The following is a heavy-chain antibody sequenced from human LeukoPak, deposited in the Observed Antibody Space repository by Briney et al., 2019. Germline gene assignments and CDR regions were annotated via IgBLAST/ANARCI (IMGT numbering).Heavy chain of an antibody. CDR1: GFTFSDYA. V-gene: IGHV3-30*04. Sequence: PGGSLRLSCAASGFTFSDYAMHWVRQAPGKGLEWVALMSYAGDNKYYADSVKGRFTISRDNSKNTLYLQMNSLRVEDTAVYYCARDGTYCNNGVCFVPGGDSSSWPVPHYMDVWGKGTTVTVSS. CDR3: ARDGTYCNNGVCFVPGGDSSSWPVPHYMDV. J-gene: IGHJ6*03. D-gene: IGHD2-8*01. CDR2: MSYAGDNK.